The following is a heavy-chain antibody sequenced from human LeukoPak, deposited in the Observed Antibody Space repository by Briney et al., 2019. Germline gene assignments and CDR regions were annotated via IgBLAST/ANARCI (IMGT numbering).Heavy chain of an antibody. CDR3: ARVAAAGKGFDH. CDR2: IKQDGSEK. Sequence: GGSLRLSCAASGFTFSSYWMSWVRQAPGKGLEWVANIKQDGSEKYYVDSVKGRFTISRENAKNSLYLQMSSLSAGDTAVYYCARVAAAGKGFDHWGQGTLVTVSS. V-gene: IGHV3-7*01. CDR1: GFTFSSYW. D-gene: IGHD6-13*01. J-gene: IGHJ4*02.